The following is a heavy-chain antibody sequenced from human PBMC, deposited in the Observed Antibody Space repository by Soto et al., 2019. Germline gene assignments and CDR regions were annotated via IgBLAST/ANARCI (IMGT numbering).Heavy chain of an antibody. CDR3: ASYPYDSSVYRRWFDP. CDR2: ISAYNGNT. D-gene: IGHD3-22*01. V-gene: IGHV1-18*01. J-gene: IGHJ5*02. CDR1: GYTFTSYG. Sequence: QVQLVQSGAEVKKPGASVKVSCKASGYTFTSYGISWVRQAPGPGLEWMGLISAYNGNTNYAHKLECRVTMTTDTSTSTAYLALRSLSSDDTAVYYCASYPYDSSVYRRWFDPWCHGSLVTVYS.